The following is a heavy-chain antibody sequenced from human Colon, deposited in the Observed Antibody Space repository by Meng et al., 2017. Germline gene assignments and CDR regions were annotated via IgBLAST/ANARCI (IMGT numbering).Heavy chain of an antibody. CDR2: INHGRST. D-gene: IGHD2-21*02. J-gene: IGHJ4*02. CDR1: GGSVSGYY. Sequence: CGAGLLKPSETLSLTCAVSGGSVSGYYWNWIRQAPGKGLEWIGEINHGRSTNYNPSLKNRITMSVDTSRNQFSLNLTSVTAADTAVYYCGSDPTRVTLSQLPVSWGRGTLVTVSS. CDR3: GSDPTRVTLSQLPVS. V-gene: IGHV4-34*01.